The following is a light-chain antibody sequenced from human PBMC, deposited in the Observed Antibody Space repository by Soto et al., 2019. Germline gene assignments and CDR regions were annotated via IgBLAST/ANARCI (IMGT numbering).Light chain of an antibody. V-gene: IGKV3-15*01. CDR2: GAS. CDR1: QSVSSN. CDR3: QQYNNWPPVT. Sequence: EIVMTQSPATQSVSPGERATLSSRASQSVSSNLAWYQQKPGQAPRLLIYGASTRATGIPARFSGSGSGTEFTLTISSLQSEDFAVYYCQQYNNWPPVTFGGGTKVEIK. J-gene: IGKJ4*01.